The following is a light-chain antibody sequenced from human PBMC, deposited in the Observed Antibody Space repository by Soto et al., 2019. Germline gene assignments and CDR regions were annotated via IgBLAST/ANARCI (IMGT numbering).Light chain of an antibody. CDR1: NIGTKR. CDR2: DDS. CDR3: QVWDSSSDHPYV. V-gene: IGLV3-21*02. Sequence: SYELTQVPSVSVAPGQAASITCGGNNIGTKRVNWYQQKPGQAPVLVLYDDSDRPSGTPARFFGSNSGNTVTLTIISVEAGDEADYYCQVWDSSSDHPYVFGAGTKVTVL. J-gene: IGLJ1*01.